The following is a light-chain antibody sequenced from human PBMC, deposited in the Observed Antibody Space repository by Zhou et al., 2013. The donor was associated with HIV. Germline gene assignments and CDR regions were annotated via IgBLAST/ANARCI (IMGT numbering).Light chain of an antibody. J-gene: IGKJ4*01. CDR1: QSVSSSY. CDR2: GAS. V-gene: IGKV3D-20*02. CDR3: QQRSDWPPT. Sequence: PGERVTLSCRASQSVSSSYLTWYQQKPGQAPRLLIYGASTRATSIPARFSGSGSGTDFTLTISSLEPEDFAVYYCQQRSDWPPTFGGGARVDIK.